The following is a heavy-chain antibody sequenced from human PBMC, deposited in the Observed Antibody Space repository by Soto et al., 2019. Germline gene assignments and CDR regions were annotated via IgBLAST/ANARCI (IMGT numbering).Heavy chain of an antibody. CDR2: ISWNNGSI. J-gene: IGHJ1*01. D-gene: IGHD1-26*01. CDR3: ARGSWYSGSNPEYFQH. Sequence: GVSLRLSCAASGFTFDDYAMHWVRQAPGKGLEWVSGISWNNGSIGYADSVRGRFNNSRDNSKNTLYLQMNSLRADDTALYFCARGSWYSGSNPEYFQHWGQGTLVTVSS. V-gene: IGHV3-9*01. CDR1: GFTFDDYA.